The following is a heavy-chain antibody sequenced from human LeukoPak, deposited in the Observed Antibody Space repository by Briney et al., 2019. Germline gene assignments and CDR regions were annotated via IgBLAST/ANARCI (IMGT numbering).Heavy chain of an antibody. CDR1: GYTFTHHG. CDR3: ARATVGATNY. V-gene: IGHV1-18*01. D-gene: IGHD1-26*01. CDR2: ISAYNGDT. J-gene: IGHJ4*02. Sequence: ASVKVSCKASGYTFTHHGITWVRQAPGQGLEWMGWISAYNGDTIYAQKVQGRVTMTTDTSTTTAYMELSSLRSEDTAVYYCARATVGATNYWGQGTLVTVSS.